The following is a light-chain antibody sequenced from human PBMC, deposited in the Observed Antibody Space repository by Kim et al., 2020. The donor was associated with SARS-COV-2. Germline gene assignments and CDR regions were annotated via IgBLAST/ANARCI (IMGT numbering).Light chain of an antibody. V-gene: IGKV1-39*01. J-gene: IGKJ1*01. CDR2: SAS. CDR1: QSISNY. CDR3: QQTFSTPRT. Sequence: VSVGDRVTITCRASQSISNYLHWYQHIPGKAPRLLIYSASNLQSGVPSRFMGSGSGTDFTLTISSLQPEDFATYYCQQTFSTPRTFGQGTKVDIK.